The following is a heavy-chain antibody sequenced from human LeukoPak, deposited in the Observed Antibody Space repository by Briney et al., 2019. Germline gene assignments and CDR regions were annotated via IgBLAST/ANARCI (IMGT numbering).Heavy chain of an antibody. D-gene: IGHD3-3*01. J-gene: IGHJ4*02. CDR1: GGTFSSYA. CDR2: IIPIFGTA. CDR3: ARALPFWSGFYYFDY. V-gene: IGHV1-69*05. Sequence: ASVKVSCKASGGTFSSYAISWVRQAPGQGLEWMGGIIPIFGTANYAQKFQGRVTITTDESTSTAYMELSSLRSEDTAVYYCARALPFWSGFYYFDYWGQGTLVTVSS.